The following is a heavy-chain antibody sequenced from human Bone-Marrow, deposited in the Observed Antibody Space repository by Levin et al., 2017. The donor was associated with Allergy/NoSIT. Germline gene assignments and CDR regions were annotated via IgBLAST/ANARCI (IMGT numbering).Heavy chain of an antibody. V-gene: IGHV3-53*01. Sequence: QSGGSLRLSCAASGFTVSSNYMSWVRQAPGKGLEWVSVIYSGGSTDYADSVKGRFTISRDNSKNTLFLQMNSLRAEDTAVYYCARALYSGSYSGSYYFDYWGQGTLVTVSS. D-gene: IGHD1-26*01. J-gene: IGHJ4*02. CDR3: ARALYSGSYSGSYYFDY. CDR1: GFTVSSNY. CDR2: IYSGGST.